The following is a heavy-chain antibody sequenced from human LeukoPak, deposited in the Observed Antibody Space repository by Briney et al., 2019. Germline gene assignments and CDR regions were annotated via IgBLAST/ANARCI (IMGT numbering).Heavy chain of an antibody. CDR3: ANGDGSYYGFDY. CDR2: ISGLAATST. V-gene: IGHV3-23*01. Sequence: PGGSLRLSCAASGFIFSSYGMCWVRQAPGKGLEWVSGISGLAATSTYYADSVKGRFTISRDNSKSTLYLQMNSLRAEDTAVYYCANGDGSYYGFDYWGQGTLVTVSS. J-gene: IGHJ4*02. D-gene: IGHD1-26*01. CDR1: GFIFSSYG.